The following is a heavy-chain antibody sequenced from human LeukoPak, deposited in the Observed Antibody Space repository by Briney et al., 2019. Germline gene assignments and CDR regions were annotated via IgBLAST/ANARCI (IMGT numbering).Heavy chain of an antibody. CDR2: IYFSVGT. CDR3: TGRNDYSNYVLDY. J-gene: IGHJ4*02. D-gene: IGHD4-4*01. V-gene: IGHV4-59*03. Sequence: SETLSLTCAVPGGSISGYNWSWIRQRPGKGVGWSGYIYFSVGTNYNPSLKSRATISVDTSKNQFSLKRSCVTAAATALYCCTGRNDYSNYVLDYWGQGTLVTVSS. CDR1: GGSISGYN.